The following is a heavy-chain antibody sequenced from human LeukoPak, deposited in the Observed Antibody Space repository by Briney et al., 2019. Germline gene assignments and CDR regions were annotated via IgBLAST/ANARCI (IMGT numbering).Heavy chain of an antibody. CDR3: ARDSIAVVPAAIY. J-gene: IGHJ4*02. D-gene: IGHD2-2*01. Sequence: GGSLRLSCAASGFTFSSHSMNWVRQAPGKGLEWVSYISSSSSAIYYADSVKGRFTISRDNAKSSLYLQMNSLRAEDTAVYYCARDSIAVVPAAIYWGQGTLVTVSS. CDR1: GFTFSSHS. CDR2: ISSSSSAI. V-gene: IGHV3-48*04.